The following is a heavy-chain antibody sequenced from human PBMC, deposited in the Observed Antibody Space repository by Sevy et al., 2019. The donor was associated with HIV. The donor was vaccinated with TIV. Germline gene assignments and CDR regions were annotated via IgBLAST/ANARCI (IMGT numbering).Heavy chain of an antibody. CDR2: IRSKANSYAK. CDR1: GFTFSGSA. V-gene: IGHV3-73*01. D-gene: IGHD3-16*01. Sequence: GGSLRLSCAASGFTFSGSAMHWVRQASGKGLEWVGRIRSKANSYAKPYASSVKVRVTISRDDSKITVYLQMNSPKTEDTAVYYCTSQTLGVGEGDYWGQGTLVTVSS. CDR3: TSQTLGVGEGDY. J-gene: IGHJ4*02.